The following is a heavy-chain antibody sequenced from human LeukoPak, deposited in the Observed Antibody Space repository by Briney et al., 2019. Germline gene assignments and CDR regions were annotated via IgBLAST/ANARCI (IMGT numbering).Heavy chain of an antibody. J-gene: IGHJ1*01. CDR2: ISYDGSNK. Sequence: GRSLRLSCAASGFTFSSYAMHWVRQAPGKGLEWVAVISYDGSNKYYADSVKSRFTISRDNSKNTLYLQMNSLRAEDTAVYYCARGGITMVRGAYLWGQGTLVTVSS. CDR1: GFTFSSYA. D-gene: IGHD3-10*01. CDR3: ARGGITMVRGAYL. V-gene: IGHV3-30*04.